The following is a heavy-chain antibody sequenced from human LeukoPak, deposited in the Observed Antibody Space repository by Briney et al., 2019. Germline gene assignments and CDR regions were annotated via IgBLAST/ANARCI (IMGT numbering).Heavy chain of an antibody. CDR1: GYTSTSYY. D-gene: IGHD3-10*01. Sequence: GASVKVSCKASGYTSTSYYMHWVRQARGQGLEGRGIINPSGGSTSYAQKFQGRVTMTRDTSTSTVYMELSSLRSEDTAVYYCAREGFGTPGDYWGQGTLVTVSS. J-gene: IGHJ4*02. V-gene: IGHV1-46*03. CDR3: AREGFGTPGDY. CDR2: INPSGGST.